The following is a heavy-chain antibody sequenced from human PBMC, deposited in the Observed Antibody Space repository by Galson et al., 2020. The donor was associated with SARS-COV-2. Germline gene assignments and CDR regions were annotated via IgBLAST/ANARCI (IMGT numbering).Heavy chain of an antibody. V-gene: IGHV5-10-1*01. CDR1: GYSFTSYW. CDR3: ARQSYGSGSYFDLWFDP. Sequence: GESLKISCKGSGYSFTSYWISWVRQMPGKGLEWMGRIDPSDSYTNYSPSFQGHVTISADKSISTAYLQWSSLKASDTAMYYCARQSYGSGSYFDLWFDPWGQGTLVTVSS. CDR2: IDPSDSYT. J-gene: IGHJ5*02. D-gene: IGHD3-10*01.